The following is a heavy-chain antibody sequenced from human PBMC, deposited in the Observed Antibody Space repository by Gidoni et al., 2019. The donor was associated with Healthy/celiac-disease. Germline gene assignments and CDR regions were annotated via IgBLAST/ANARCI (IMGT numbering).Heavy chain of an antibody. CDR1: GFTFTSYA. Sequence: QMQLVQSGPEVKKPGTSVKVSCKASGFTFTSYAVQGVRQARGQRLEWIGWIVVGSGNTNYAQKFQERVTITRDMSTSTAYMELSSLRSEDTAVYYCAAGYSYGYYYYYYGMDVWGQGTTVTVSS. CDR2: IVVGSGNT. CDR3: AAGYSYGYYYYYYGMDV. D-gene: IGHD5-18*01. J-gene: IGHJ6*02. V-gene: IGHV1-58*01.